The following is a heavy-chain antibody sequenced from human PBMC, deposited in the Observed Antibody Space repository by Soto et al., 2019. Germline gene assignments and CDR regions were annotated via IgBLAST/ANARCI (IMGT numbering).Heavy chain of an antibody. CDR1: GGTFSSYT. CDR3: ARIFDDGDRPDDY. Sequence: QVQLVQSGAEVKKPGSSVKVSCKASGGTFSSYTISWVRQAPGQGLEWMGRIIPILGIANYAQKFQGRVTITADKSTSTAYIELSSLRSEDTAVYYCARIFDDGDRPDDYWGQGTLVTVSS. J-gene: IGHJ4*02. V-gene: IGHV1-69*02. CDR2: IIPILGIA. D-gene: IGHD4-17*01.